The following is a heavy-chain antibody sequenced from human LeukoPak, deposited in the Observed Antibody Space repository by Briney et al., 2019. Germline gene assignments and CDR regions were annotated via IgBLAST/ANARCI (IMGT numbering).Heavy chain of an antibody. CDR1: GFTFSSYG. Sequence: PGGSLRLSCAAPGFTFSSYGMNWVRQAPGKVPEWVSYIDARSGITYYADSVQGRFTISRDNAQESVFLQMNSLRADDTAVYYCARTYDFGRGPPGDAFDNWGPGTLVTVSS. D-gene: IGHD3-3*01. V-gene: IGHV3-48*01. J-gene: IGHJ3*02. CDR2: IDARSGIT. CDR3: ARTYDFGRGPPGDAFDN.